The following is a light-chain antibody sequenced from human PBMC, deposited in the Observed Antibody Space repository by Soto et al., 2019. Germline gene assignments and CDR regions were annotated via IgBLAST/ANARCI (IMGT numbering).Light chain of an antibody. CDR2: GAS. CDR1: QSISGA. CDR3: QQYNNWPWT. J-gene: IGKJ1*01. V-gene: IGKV3-15*01. Sequence: EIVMTQSPATLSVSPGGRATLCCSASQSISGALAWYQQKPGQAPRLLIYGASTRATSFPARFSGSGSGTDFTLTISSLQSEDFAVYYCQQYNNWPWTFGQGTKVDIK.